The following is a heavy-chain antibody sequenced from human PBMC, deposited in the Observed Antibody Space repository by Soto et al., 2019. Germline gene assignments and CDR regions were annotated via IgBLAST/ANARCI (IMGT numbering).Heavy chain of an antibody. J-gene: IGHJ4*02. V-gene: IGHV3-13*01. CDR2: IGAAGDT. CDR3: AAGGVTSVAQFDY. CDR1: GFTFSNYA. D-gene: IGHD3-16*01. Sequence: EVQLVESGGGLVQPGGSLRLSCAASGFTFSNYAMHWVRQPTGKGLEWVSDIGAAGDTYYPGSVKARFTISRENAKNSLYLQMNSLRAGDTAVYYCAAGGVTSVAQFDYWGQGTLVTVSS.